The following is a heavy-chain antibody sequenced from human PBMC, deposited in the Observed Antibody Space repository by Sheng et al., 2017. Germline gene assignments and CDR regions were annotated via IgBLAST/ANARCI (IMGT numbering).Heavy chain of an antibody. CDR3: ARSTVTTPMDYYYYGMDV. V-gene: IGHV4-31*03. Sequence: QVQLQESGPGLVKPSQTLSLTCTVSGGSISSGGYYWSWIRQHPGKGLEWIGYIYYSGSTYYNPSLKSRVTISVDTSKNQFSLKLSSVTAADTAVYYCARSTVTTPMDYYYYGMDVWGPRDPRSPSP. J-gene: IGHJ6*02. D-gene: IGHD4-17*01. CDR2: IYYSGST. CDR1: GGSISSGGYY.